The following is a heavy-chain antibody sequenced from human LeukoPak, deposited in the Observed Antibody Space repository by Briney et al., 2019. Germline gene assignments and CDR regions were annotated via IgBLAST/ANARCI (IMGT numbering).Heavy chain of an antibody. V-gene: IGHV4-4*07. CDR3: ARQYFGSGKYYYAMDV. CDR1: GGSLSNYY. CDR2: LYTSGST. D-gene: IGHD3-10*01. J-gene: IGHJ6*02. Sequence: SETLSLTCTVSGGSLSNYYWSWIRQPAGKGLEWIGRLYTSGSTNYNPSLKSRVTMSVDTSKNQFSLQLSSVTAADTAVYYCARQYFGSGKYYYAMDVWGQGTTVTVSS.